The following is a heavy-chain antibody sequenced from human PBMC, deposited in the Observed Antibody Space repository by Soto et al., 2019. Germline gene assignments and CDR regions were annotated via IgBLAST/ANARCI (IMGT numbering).Heavy chain of an antibody. Sequence: QLQLQESGSGLVKPSQTLSLTCAVSGGSISSGGYSWSWIRQPPGKGLEWIGYIYHSGNTYYNPSLKRRVSKPVERSKHQFSLKLSSVTAADTAVYYCARVPSPWGQGTLVTVSS. CDR1: GGSISSGGYS. CDR2: IYHSGNT. J-gene: IGHJ5*02. CDR3: ARVPSP. V-gene: IGHV4-30-2*01.